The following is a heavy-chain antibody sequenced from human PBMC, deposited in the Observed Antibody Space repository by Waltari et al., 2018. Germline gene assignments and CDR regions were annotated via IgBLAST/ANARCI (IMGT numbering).Heavy chain of an antibody. J-gene: IGHJ4*02. CDR1: GHSMGDSDL. V-gene: IGHV4-4*02. D-gene: IGHD2-15*01. Sequence: QLQLEQLGPGLVKPSETLSLICAVSGHSMGDSDLWNLVRQSPGKGLEWIGQVHRSGRTNYNPSFASRVTVSVDTSTNHFSLKVTSATAADTAVYYCARDRGRGLYLDSWGQGILVTVSP. CDR3: ARDRGRGLYLDS. CDR2: VHRSGRT.